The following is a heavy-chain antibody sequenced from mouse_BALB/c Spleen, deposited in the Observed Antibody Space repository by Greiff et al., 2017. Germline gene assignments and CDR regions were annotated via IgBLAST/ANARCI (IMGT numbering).Heavy chain of an antibody. D-gene: IGHD2-3*01. CDR3: AREDGYYGFAY. CDR2: INSNGGST. Sequence: EVQLVESGGGLVQPGGSLKLSCAASGFTFSSYGMSWVRQTPDKRLELVATINSNGGSTYYPDSVKGRCTISRDNAKNTLYLQMSSLKSEDTAMYYCAREDGYYGFAYWGQGTLVTVSA. CDR1: GFTFSSYG. J-gene: IGHJ3*01. V-gene: IGHV5-6-3*01.